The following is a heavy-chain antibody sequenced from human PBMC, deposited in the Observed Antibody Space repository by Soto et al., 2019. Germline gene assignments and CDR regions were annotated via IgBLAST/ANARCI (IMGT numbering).Heavy chain of an antibody. J-gene: IGHJ3*02. Sequence: SETLSLTCTVSGGSVSSGSYYWSWIRQPPGKELEWIGYIYYSGSTNYIPSLKSRVTISVDTSKNQFSLKLSSVSAADTAVYYCASFSVASDAFDIWGQGSMVTVSS. D-gene: IGHD5-12*01. V-gene: IGHV4-61*01. CDR2: IYYSGST. CDR1: GGSVSSGSYY. CDR3: ASFSVASDAFDI.